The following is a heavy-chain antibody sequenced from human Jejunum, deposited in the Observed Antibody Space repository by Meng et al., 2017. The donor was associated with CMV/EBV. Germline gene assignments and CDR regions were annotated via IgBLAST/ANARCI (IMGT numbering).Heavy chain of an antibody. D-gene: IGHD3-3*01. CDR3: ARDGRFGVKRYGVDV. Sequence: VGSIGNYYWSWVRQPPGKGLEWIGYIYYSGSTNYNPSLKSRVTISVDTSKNQFSLKLSSVTAADTAVYYCARDGRFGVKRYGVDVWGQGTMVTVSS. V-gene: IGHV4-59*01. J-gene: IGHJ6*02. CDR1: VGSIGNYY. CDR2: IYYSGST.